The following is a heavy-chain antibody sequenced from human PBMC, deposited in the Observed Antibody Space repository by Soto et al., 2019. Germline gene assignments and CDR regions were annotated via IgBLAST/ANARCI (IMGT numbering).Heavy chain of an antibody. CDR1: GFTFSSYS. D-gene: IGHD2-15*01. CDR3: AGLVYCSGGSCYFDY. CDR2: ISSSSSTI. J-gene: IGHJ4*02. Sequence: GGSLRLSCAASGFTFSSYSMNWVRQAPGKGLEWVSYISSSSSTIYYADSVKGRFTISRDNAKNSLYLQMNSLRAEDTAVYYCAGLVYCSGGSCYFDYWGQGTLVTVSS. V-gene: IGHV3-48*01.